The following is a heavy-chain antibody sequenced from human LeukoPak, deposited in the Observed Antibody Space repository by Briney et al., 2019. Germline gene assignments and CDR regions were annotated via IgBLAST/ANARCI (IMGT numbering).Heavy chain of an antibody. CDR3: ARRYNWNYNWFDP. D-gene: IGHD1-7*01. V-gene: IGHV4-34*01. Sequence: GSLRLSCAASGFTFSSYSMNWIRQPPGKGLEWIGEINHSGSTNYNPSLKSRVTISVDTSKNQFSLKLSSVTAADTAVYYCARRYNWNYNWFDPWGQGTLVTVSS. CDR2: INHSGST. CDR1: GFTFSSYS. J-gene: IGHJ5*02.